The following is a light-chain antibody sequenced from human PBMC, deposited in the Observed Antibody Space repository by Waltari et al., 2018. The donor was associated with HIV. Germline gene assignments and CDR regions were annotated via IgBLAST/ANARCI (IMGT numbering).Light chain of an antibody. Sequence: AIRMTQSPSSFSASTGDRVTISCRASQGVSSYLAWYQQKPGKAPKLLIYGASTLQSGVPSRFSGSGSGTNFTLTISCLQSEDFATYFCQQYYTYPWTFGQGT. J-gene: IGKJ1*01. V-gene: IGKV1-8*01. CDR2: GAS. CDR3: QQYYTYPWT. CDR1: QGVSSY.